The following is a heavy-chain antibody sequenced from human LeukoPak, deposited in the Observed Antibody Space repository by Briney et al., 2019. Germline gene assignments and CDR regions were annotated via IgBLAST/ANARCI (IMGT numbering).Heavy chain of an antibody. CDR3: ARDPMTYYDILTGSDNWFDP. CDR2: ISAYNGNT. Sequence: ASVKVSCKASGYTFTSYGISWVRQAPGQGLEWMGWISAYNGNTNYAQKLQGRVTMTTDTSTSTAYMELRSLRSDDTDVYYCARDPMTYYDILTGSDNWFDPWGQGTLVTVSS. CDR1: GYTFTSYG. J-gene: IGHJ5*02. D-gene: IGHD3-9*01. V-gene: IGHV1-18*01.